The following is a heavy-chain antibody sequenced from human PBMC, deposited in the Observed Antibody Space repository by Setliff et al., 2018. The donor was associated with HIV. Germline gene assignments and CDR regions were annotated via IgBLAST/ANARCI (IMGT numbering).Heavy chain of an antibody. CDR2: IYASGST. Sequence: LYLTCTVSGDFMFRPHYYLSWIRQPAGRGLEWLGHIYASGSTYYNPSLKSRITISLDASKNQFSLKVSSVTAADTAGYYCATMYSNYGRYYYYYMDVWGKGTTVTVSS. CDR1: GDFMFRPHYY. CDR3: ATMYSNYGRYYYYYMDV. J-gene: IGHJ6*03. V-gene: IGHV4-31*03. D-gene: IGHD4-4*01.